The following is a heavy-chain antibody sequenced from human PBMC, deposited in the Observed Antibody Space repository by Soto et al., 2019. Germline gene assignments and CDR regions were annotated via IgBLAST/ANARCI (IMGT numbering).Heavy chain of an antibody. CDR1: GYTFTSYG. CDR3: ARASYYYDSSGYYYFDY. Sequence: QVQLVQSGAEVKKPGASVKVSCKASGYTFTSYGISWVRQAPGQGLEWMGWISAYNGNTNYAQKLQGRVTMTTDTSTSTAYMELRSLRSDEPAVYYCARASYYYDSSGYYYFDYWGQGTLVTVSS. J-gene: IGHJ4*02. CDR2: ISAYNGNT. V-gene: IGHV1-18*01. D-gene: IGHD3-22*01.